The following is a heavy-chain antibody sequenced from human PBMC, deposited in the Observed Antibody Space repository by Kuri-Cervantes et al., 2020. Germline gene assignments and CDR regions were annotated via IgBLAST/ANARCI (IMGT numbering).Heavy chain of an antibody. CDR2: ISSSSSYI. Sequence: GGSLRLSCAASGFTFSSYTMHWVRQAPGKGLEWVSSISSSSSYIYYADSVKGRFTISRDNAKNSLYLQMNSLRAEDTAVYYCARDQGDEGSTTYYYYGMDVWGQGTTVTVSS. V-gene: IGHV3-21*01. CDR1: GFTFSSYT. CDR3: ARDQGDEGSTTYYYYGMDV. J-gene: IGHJ6*02. D-gene: IGHD6-13*01.